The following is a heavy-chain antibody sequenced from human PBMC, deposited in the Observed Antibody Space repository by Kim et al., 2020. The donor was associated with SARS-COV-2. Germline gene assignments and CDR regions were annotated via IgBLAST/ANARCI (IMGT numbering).Heavy chain of an antibody. J-gene: IGHJ6*02. CDR1: GGSISSGGYY. Sequence: SETLSLTCTVSGGSISSGGYYWSWIRQHPGKGLEWIGYIYYSGSTYYNPSLKSRVTISVDTSKNQFSLKLSSVTAADTAVYYCARDPGGYCSGGSCYSWGYYYYGMDVWGQGTTVTVSS. CDR3: ARDPGGYCSGGSCYSWGYYYYGMDV. CDR2: IYYSGST. D-gene: IGHD2-15*01. V-gene: IGHV4-31*03.